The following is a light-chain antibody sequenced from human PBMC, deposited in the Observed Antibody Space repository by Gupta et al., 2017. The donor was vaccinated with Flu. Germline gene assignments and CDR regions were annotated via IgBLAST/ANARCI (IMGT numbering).Light chain of an antibody. CDR3: SSYTSSKTGV. CDR1: SNDVGGYDY. V-gene: IGLV2-14*01. J-gene: IGLJ3*02. Sequence: SITISCTGTSNDVGGYDYVSWYQQHPGKAPKLMSWEANDRPSDVSKRFSGSKSGKTASLTISGHQAEDEADYYCSSYTSSKTGVFGGGTKVTVL. CDR2: EAN.